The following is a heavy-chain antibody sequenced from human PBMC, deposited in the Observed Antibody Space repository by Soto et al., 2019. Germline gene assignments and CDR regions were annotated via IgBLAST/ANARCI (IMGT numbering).Heavy chain of an antibody. Sequence: QVQLVESGGGVVQPGRSLRLSCAASGFTFSSYVMHWVRQAPGKGLEWVALISYDGTNKYYADSVKGRFTISRDNSKNTLYLKMNSLRAEETAVYYCASDPSYGTYYYRMDVWGQGTTVTVSS. V-gene: IGHV3-30-3*01. D-gene: IGHD5-18*01. J-gene: IGHJ6*02. CDR2: ISYDGTNK. CDR3: ASDPSYGTYYYRMDV. CDR1: GFTFSSYV.